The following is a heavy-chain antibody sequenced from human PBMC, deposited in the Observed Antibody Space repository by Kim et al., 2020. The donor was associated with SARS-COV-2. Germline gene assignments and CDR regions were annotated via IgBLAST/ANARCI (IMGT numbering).Heavy chain of an antibody. D-gene: IGHD3-9*01. CDR2: IYYSGST. J-gene: IGHJ4*02. V-gene: IGHV4-39*01. CDR3: ASTYYDILTGYLAPDY. Sequence: SETLSLTCTVSGGSISSSSYYWGWIRQPPGKGLEWIGSIYYSGSTYYNPSLKSRVTISVDTSKNQFSLKLSSVTAADTAVYYCASTYYDILTGYLAPDYWGQGTLVTVSS. CDR1: GGSISSSSYY.